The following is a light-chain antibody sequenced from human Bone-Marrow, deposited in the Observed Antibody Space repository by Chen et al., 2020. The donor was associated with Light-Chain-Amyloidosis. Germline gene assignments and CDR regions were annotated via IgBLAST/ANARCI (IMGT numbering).Light chain of an antibody. V-gene: IGKV3-15*01. CDR3: QQYNTWPWT. J-gene: IGKJ1*01. Sequence: ILMTQSPATLYVSLGERVTLSCRASQSINIRYLAWYHQKPGQAPRLLIYGGSTRATNIPVRFKGSGSGTEFTLTISSLQSEDFAIYYCQQYNTWPWTFGPGTRVEIK. CDR1: QSINIRY. CDR2: GGS.